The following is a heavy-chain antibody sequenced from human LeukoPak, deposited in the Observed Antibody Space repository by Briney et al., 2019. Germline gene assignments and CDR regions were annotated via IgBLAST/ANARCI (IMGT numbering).Heavy chain of an antibody. CDR1: GGSISSSSYY. CDR3: ARAVDTAMVS. V-gene: IGHV4-39*07. D-gene: IGHD5-18*01. CDR2: IYHSGST. Sequence: PSETLSLTCTVSGGSISSSSYYWGWIRQPPGKGLEWIGSIYHSGSTYYNPSLKSRVTISVDTSKNQFSLKLSSVTAADTAVYYCARAVDTAMVSWGQGTLVTVSS. J-gene: IGHJ4*02.